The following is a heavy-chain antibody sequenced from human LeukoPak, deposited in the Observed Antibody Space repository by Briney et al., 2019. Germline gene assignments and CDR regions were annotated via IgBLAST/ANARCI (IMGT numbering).Heavy chain of an antibody. D-gene: IGHD3-10*01. CDR1: GYTFTSYG. J-gene: IGHJ4*02. CDR2: ISAYNGNT. V-gene: IGHV1-18*01. Sequence: ASVKVSCKASGYTFTSYGISWVRQAPGQGLEWMGWISAYNGNTNYAQKLRGRVTMTTDTSTSTAYMELRSLRSDDTAVYYCARDIRDYYGSGSYSLGYWGQGTLVTVSS. CDR3: ARDIRDYYGSGSYSLGY.